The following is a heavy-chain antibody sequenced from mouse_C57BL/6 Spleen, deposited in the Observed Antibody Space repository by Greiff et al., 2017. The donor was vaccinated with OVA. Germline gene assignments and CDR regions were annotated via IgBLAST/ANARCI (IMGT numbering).Heavy chain of an antibody. V-gene: IGHV14-2*01. CDR1: GFNITDYY. CDR2: IDPEDGET. D-gene: IGHD2-3*01. Sequence: VQLQQSGAELVKPGASVKLSCTASGFNITDYYMHWVKQRTEQGLEWIGRIDPEDGETKYAQKFQGKATITADTSSNTAYLQLSSLTSEDTAVYYCAPIYDSYHGDYWGQGTSVTVSS. CDR3: APIYDSYHGDY. J-gene: IGHJ4*01.